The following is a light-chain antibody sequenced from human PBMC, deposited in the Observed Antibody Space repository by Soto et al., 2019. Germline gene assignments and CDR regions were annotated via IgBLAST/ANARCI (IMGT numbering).Light chain of an antibody. Sequence: IQLTQSPSSLSASVGDRVTITCRASQNIKNYLNWYQQKPGKAPKLLMYDISTLQAGVPSRFSGGSSGTDFTLTVSSLQPEDFGTYYCQQTYSIPSFGGGTKVEIK. CDR2: DIS. J-gene: IGKJ4*01. CDR1: QNIKNY. V-gene: IGKV1-39*01. CDR3: QQTYSIPS.